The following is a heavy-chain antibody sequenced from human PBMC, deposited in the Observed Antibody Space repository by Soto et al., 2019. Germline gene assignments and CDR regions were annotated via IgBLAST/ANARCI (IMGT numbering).Heavy chain of an antibody. Sequence: QLQLQESGPGLVKPSETLSLTCTVSGGSISSSSYYWGWIRQPPGKGLEWIGSIYYSGSTYYNPSLMSRVTIAAGTSENHFPLRLSSVTAADTAVYYCARQPFSGGSCFFCYYYYMDVWGKGPTVTVSS. CDR2: IYYSGST. CDR3: ARQPFSGGSCFFCYYYYMDV. D-gene: IGHD2-15*01. CDR1: GGSISSSSYY. J-gene: IGHJ6*03. V-gene: IGHV4-39*01.